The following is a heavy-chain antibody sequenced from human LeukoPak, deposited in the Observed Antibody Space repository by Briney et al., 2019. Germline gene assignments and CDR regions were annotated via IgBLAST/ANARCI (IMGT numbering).Heavy chain of an antibody. D-gene: IGHD2-21*01. CDR3: ARTLNKPSRHIVALGY. Sequence: GASVKVSCKASGYTFTSYDINWVRQATGQGLEWMGWMNPNSGNTGYAQKFQGRVTITRNTSISTAYMELSSLRSEDTAVYYCARTLNKPSRHIVALGYWGQGTLVTVSS. J-gene: IGHJ4*02. CDR1: GYTFTSYD. V-gene: IGHV1-8*03. CDR2: MNPNSGNT.